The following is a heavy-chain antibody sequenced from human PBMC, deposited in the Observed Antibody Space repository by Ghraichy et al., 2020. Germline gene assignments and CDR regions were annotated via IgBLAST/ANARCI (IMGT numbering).Heavy chain of an antibody. V-gene: IGHV4-39*07. D-gene: IGHD3-10*01. CDR3: ARGSDFSGWGSYYSHFFAS. CDR2: IYYSGST. CDR1: GDSVTSVYYY. Sequence: SETLSLTRTVSGDSVTSVYYYWGWIRQPPGKGLEWIGSIYYSGSTYYNSALKSRVTISVDTSKNLFSLRLNSTTAADTAMYSCARGSDFSGWGSYYSHFFASWGQGTLVTVSA. J-gene: IGHJ4*02.